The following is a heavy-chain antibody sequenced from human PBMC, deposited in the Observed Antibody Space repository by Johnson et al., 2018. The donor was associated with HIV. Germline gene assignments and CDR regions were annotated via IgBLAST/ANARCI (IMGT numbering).Heavy chain of an antibody. CDR2: INWNGGIT. J-gene: IGHJ3*02. V-gene: IGHV3-20*04. CDR3: TRGGAWILNAFDI. D-gene: IGHD5-18*01. Sequence: VQLVESGGGVVQPGRSLRLSCAGSGFTFRSYAMQWVRQAPGKGLEWVSGINWNGGITGYADSVKGRFTISRDNAKNSLHLQMNSLRVEDTAVYYCTRGGAWILNAFDIWGQGTMVTVSS. CDR1: GFTFRSYA.